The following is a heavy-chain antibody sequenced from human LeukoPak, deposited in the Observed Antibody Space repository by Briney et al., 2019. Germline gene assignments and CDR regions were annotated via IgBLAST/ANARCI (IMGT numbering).Heavy chain of an antibody. J-gene: IGHJ4*02. CDR3: ARAIVGATADFDY. V-gene: IGHV3-30*04. D-gene: IGHD1-26*01. CDR2: ISYDGSNK. CDR1: GFTFSSYA. Sequence: PGRSLRLSYAASGFTFSSYAMHWVRQAPGKGLEWVAVISYDGSNKYYADSVKGRFTISRDNSKNTLYLQMNSLRAEDTAVYYCARAIVGATADFDYWCQGTLVTVSS.